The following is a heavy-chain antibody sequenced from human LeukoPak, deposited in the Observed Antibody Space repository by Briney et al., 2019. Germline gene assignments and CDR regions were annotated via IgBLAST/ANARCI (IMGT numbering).Heavy chain of an antibody. CDR1: GDSISSGSYY. D-gene: IGHD6-19*01. CDR3: ARYDVGWYYFDY. J-gene: IGHJ4*02. V-gene: IGHV4-61*02. Sequence: SETLSLTCIVSGDSISSGSYYWTWIRQPAGKGLEWIGRIYTSGSTNYNPSLKSRVTISVDTSKNQFSLKLNSVTAADTAVYYCARYDVGWYYFDYWGQGTLVTVSS. CDR2: IYTSGST.